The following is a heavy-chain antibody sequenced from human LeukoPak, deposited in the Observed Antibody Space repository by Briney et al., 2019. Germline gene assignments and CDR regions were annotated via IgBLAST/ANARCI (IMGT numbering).Heavy chain of an antibody. Sequence: SETLSLTCTVSGGSISSYYWSWIRQPAGKGLEWIGRIYTSGSTNYNPSLKSRVTMSVDTSKNQFSLKLCSVTAADTAVYYCARDIVVPAASNWFDPWGQGTLVTVSS. D-gene: IGHD2-2*01. J-gene: IGHJ5*02. V-gene: IGHV4-4*07. CDR3: ARDIVVPAASNWFDP. CDR2: IYTSGST. CDR1: GGSISSYY.